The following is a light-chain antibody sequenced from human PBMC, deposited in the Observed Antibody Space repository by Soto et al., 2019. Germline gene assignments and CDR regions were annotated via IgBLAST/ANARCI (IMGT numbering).Light chain of an antibody. CDR3: QQYYDTLRT. CDR1: QSGFFRSNTKNY. Sequence: DVVMTQSPDSLPVSLGERATINCRSTQSGFFRSNTKNYHAWYQQQPGQPPKLPISWASALEAGVPDRFSGSGSETDFTLTIRSLQDEDVAVYYWQQYYDTLRTFGQGTKVEIK. CDR2: WAS. J-gene: IGKJ1*01. V-gene: IGKV4-1*01.